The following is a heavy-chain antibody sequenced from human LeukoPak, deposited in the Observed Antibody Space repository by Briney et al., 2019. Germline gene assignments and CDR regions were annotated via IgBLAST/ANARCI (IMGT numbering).Heavy chain of an antibody. CDR1: GGSISSYY. CDR3: ASEVAGAGDYYFDY. V-gene: IGHV4-4*07. J-gene: IGHJ4*02. CDR2: IYTSGST. D-gene: IGHD6-19*01. Sequence: SETLSLTCTVSGGSISSYYWSWIRQPAGKGLEWIGHIYTSGSTNYNPSLKSRVTMSVDTSKNQFSLKLSSVTAADTAIYYCASEVAGAGDYYFDYWGRGTLVTVSS.